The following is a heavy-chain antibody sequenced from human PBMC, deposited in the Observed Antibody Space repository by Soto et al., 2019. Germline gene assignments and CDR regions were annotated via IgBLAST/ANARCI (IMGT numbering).Heavy chain of an antibody. J-gene: IGHJ4*02. CDR3: AKDQTGTHPDY. CDR2: ISYDGSNK. V-gene: IGHV3-30*18. CDR1: GFTFSSYG. Sequence: QVQLVESGGGVVQPGRSLRLSCAASGFTFSSYGMHWVRQAPGKGLEWVAVISYDGSNKYYADSVKGRFTISRDNSKNTLYLQMNSLRAEDTAVYYCAKDQTGTHPDYWVQGTLVSVSS.